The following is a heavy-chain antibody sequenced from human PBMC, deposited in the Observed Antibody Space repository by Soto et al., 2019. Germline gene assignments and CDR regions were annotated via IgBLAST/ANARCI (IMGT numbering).Heavy chain of an antibody. CDR1: GFTFNSYG. J-gene: IGHJ4*02. D-gene: IGHD6-19*01. V-gene: IGHV3-30*18. CDR2: LAYHGRNE. CDR3: AKSYGPYIKAVPPGAIDH. Sequence: PGGSLRLSCAASGFTFNSYGMYWIRQAPGKGLEWVAGLAYHGRNEYYAHSVKGRSTPSKDNPNSTLFLKRNSLRPENTAFFYFAKSYGPYIKAVPPGAIDHGGGGTLVTVS.